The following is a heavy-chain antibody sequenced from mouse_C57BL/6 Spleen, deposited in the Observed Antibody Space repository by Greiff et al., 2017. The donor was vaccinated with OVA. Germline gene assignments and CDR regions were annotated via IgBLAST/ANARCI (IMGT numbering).Heavy chain of an antibody. J-gene: IGHJ4*01. CDR3: ALIYYDYDGYAMDD. CDR1: GFTFTDYY. V-gene: IGHV1-36*01. CDR2: VYPYNGGT. Sequence: VEPGPSVKISCKASGFTFTDYYMHWVKQSHGKSLEWIGLVYPYNGGTSYNQKFKGKATLTVDTSSSTAYMELNSLTSEDSAVYYCALIYYDYDGYAMDDWGQGTSVTVSS. D-gene: IGHD2-4*01.